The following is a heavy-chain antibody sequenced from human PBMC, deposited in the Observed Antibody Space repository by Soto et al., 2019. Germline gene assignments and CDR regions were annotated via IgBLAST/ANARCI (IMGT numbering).Heavy chain of an antibody. J-gene: IGHJ4*02. CDR2: IYHSGST. V-gene: IGHV4-30-2*01. D-gene: IGHD3-22*01. CDR1: GGSISSGGYS. CDR3: ARKRDYYDSSGSFDY. Sequence: TLSLTCAVSGGSISSGGYSWSWIRQPPGKGLEWIGYIYHSGSTYYNPSLKSRVTISVDRSKNQFSLKLSSVTAADTAVYYCARKRDYYDSSGSFDYWGQGTLVTVSS.